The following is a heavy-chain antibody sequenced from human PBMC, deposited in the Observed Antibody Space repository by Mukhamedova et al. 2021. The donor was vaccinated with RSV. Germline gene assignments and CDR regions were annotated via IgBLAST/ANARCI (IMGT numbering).Heavy chain of an antibody. CDR2: SGHKAYGGTT. J-gene: IGHJ4*02. CDR3: TRDRLTFYDF. D-gene: IGHD3-3*01. Sequence: APGKGLEWVAFSGHKAYGGTTEYAASVKGRFTVSTDDSRTIAYLQMNSLKIEDTAVYYCTRDRLTFYDFWGQGTLVTVSS. V-gene: IGHV3-49*02.